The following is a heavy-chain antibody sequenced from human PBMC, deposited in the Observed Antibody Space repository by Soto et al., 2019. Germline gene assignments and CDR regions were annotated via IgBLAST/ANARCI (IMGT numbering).Heavy chain of an antibody. CDR2: MNPNSGNT. Sequence: QVQLVQSGAEVKKPGASVKVSCKASGYTFTSYDINWVRQATGQGLEWMGWMNPNSGNTGYAQKFQGRVTMTRNTSISTAYMELSSLRSEDTAVYSCARGKVSSSWYVSYYYYGMDVWGQGTTVTVSS. J-gene: IGHJ6*02. V-gene: IGHV1-8*01. CDR1: GYTFTSYD. D-gene: IGHD6-13*01. CDR3: ARGKVSSSWYVSYYYYGMDV.